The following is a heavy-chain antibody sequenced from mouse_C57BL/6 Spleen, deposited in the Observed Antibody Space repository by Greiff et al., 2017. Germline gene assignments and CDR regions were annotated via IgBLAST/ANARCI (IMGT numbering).Heavy chain of an antibody. D-gene: IGHD2-14*01. CDR1: GYTFTDYY. CDR2: INPNNGGT. Sequence: EVQLQQSGPELVKPGASVKISCKASGYTFTDYYMNWVKQSHGKSLEWIGDINPNNGGTSYNQTFKGKATLTVDKSSSTAYMEHRSPTSEDAAVYYCARLNRGFDYWGQGTTLTVSS. J-gene: IGHJ2*01. V-gene: IGHV1-26*01. CDR3: ARLNRGFDY.